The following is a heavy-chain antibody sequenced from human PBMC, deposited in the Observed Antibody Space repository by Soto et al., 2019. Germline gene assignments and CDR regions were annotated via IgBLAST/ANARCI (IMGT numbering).Heavy chain of an antibody. CDR1: GFTFGFTFSTYG. D-gene: IGHD2-2*01. V-gene: IGHV3-30*18. CDR2: ISYDGSNE. Sequence: GGSLRLSCAASGFTFGFTFSTYGMHWVRQAPGKGLEWVALISYDGSNEYYADSVKGRFTISRDNSKNTLYLQMNSLRGEDTAVYYCAKEVGGHCSSASCFGYGMDVWGRGTTVTVSS. CDR3: AKEVGGHCSSASCFGYGMDV. J-gene: IGHJ6*02.